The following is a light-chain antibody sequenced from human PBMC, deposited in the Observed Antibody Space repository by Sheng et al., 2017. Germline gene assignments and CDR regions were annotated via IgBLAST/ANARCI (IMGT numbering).Light chain of an antibody. CDR3: QQRGNWPT. Sequence: EIVLTQSPATLSLSPGERATLSCRASQSVSNFLAWYQQKPSQAPRLLIYDASNRATGIPARFSGSGSGTDFTLTISSLEPEDFAVYYCQQRGNWPTFGGGTKVDIK. CDR2: DAS. CDR1: QSVSNF. J-gene: IGKJ4*01. V-gene: IGKV3-11*01.